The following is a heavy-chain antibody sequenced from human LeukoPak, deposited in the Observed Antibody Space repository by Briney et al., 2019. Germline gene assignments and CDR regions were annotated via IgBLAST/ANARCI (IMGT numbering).Heavy chain of an antibody. CDR3: ARDYPPEYYYDSSDSYYPEPGDAFDI. Sequence: ASVKVSCKASGYTFTSYDIHWVRQATGQGLEWMGWMNPNSGNTGFAQKFQGRVTMIRHTSTNTAYMDLSSLRSDDTVVYYCARDYPPEYYYDSSDSYYPEPGDAFDIWGQGTMVTVSS. D-gene: IGHD3-22*01. V-gene: IGHV1-8*01. J-gene: IGHJ3*02. CDR2: MNPNSGNT. CDR1: GYTFTSYD.